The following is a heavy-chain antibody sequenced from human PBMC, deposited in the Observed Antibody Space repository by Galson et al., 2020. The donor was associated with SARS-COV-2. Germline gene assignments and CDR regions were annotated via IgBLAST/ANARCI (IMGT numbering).Heavy chain of an antibody. CDR1: GFTFSSYA. CDR3: ARDRVTFGGVSDVDQNWFDP. Sequence: GGSLRLSCAASGFTFSSYAMHWVRQAPGKGLEWVAVIPYDGSNKYYADSVKGRFTISRDNSKNTLYLQMNSLRAEDTAVYYCARDRVTFGGVSDVDQNWFDPWGQGTLVTVSS. CDR2: IPYDGSNK. V-gene: IGHV3-30-3*01. J-gene: IGHJ5*02. D-gene: IGHD3-16*01.